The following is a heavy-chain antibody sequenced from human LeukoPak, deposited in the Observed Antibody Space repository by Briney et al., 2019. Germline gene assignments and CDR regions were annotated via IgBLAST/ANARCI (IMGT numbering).Heavy chain of an antibody. J-gene: IGHJ6*03. V-gene: IGHV4-39*07. D-gene: IGHD1-26*01. CDR2: IYYSGST. CDR3: AREKVGATTVVSRRYQYYMDV. Sequence: PSETLSLTCTVSCGSISSSGYYWGWIRQPPGKGLEWIGNIYYSGSTNYNPSLKSRVTISVDTSKNQFSLKLSSVTAADTAVYYCAREKVGATTVVSRRYQYYMDVWGKGTTVTISS. CDR1: CGSISSSGYY.